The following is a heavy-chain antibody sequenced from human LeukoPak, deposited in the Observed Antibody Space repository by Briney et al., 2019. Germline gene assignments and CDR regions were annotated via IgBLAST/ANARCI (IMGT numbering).Heavy chain of an antibody. D-gene: IGHD1-26*01. J-gene: IGHJ4*02. V-gene: IGHV5-51*01. Sequence: GESLQISCQGSGSRFTNYWIGWVRPMPGKGLEWMGIIYPGDSDTRYSTSFQGQVTISADKSISTAYLQWSSLKASDTAMYYCARRVGATHYFDYWGQGTLVTVSS. CDR3: ARRVGATHYFDY. CDR2: IYPGDSDT. CDR1: GSRFTNYW.